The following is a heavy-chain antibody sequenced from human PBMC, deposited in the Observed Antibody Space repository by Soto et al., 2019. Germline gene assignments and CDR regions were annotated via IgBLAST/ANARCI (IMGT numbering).Heavy chain of an antibody. CDR3: ARSTGGSYSFDY. CDR1: GGSISSYY. J-gene: IGHJ4*02. V-gene: IGHV4-59*01. Sequence: PSETLSLTCTVSGGSISSYYWCWIRQPPGKGLEWIGYIYYSGSTNYNPSLKSRVTISVDTSKNQFSLKLSSVTAADTAVYYCARSTGGSYSFDYWGQGTLVTVSS. CDR2: IYYSGST. D-gene: IGHD1-26*01.